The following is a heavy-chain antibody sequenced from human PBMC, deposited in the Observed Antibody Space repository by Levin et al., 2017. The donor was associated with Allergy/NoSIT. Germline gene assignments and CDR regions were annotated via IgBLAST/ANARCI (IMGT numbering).Heavy chain of an antibody. V-gene: IGHV3-30*03. CDR1: GFTFSISG. D-gene: IGHD4-23*01. CDR3: ARSPWDGGWTRHFDF. CDR2: ISYDGRNT. Sequence: LSLTCAASGFTFSISGMHWVRQAPGKGLEWVAVISYDGRNTYYADSVKGRFTISRDNSKNTLYLQVNSLRADDTAVYYCARSPWDGGWTRHFDFWGPGTLVTVTS. J-gene: IGHJ4*02.